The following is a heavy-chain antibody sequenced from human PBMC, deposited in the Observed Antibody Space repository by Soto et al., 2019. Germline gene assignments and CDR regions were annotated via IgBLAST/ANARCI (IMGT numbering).Heavy chain of an antibody. J-gene: IGHJ3*02. V-gene: IGHV4-34*08. Sequence: SETLSLTCAVYGGTFSGYYWSWIRQPPGKGMEWIGEINHSGSNNYNPSLKSRVTISVDTSKNQFSLKLSSVTAADTAVYYCARNYYDSSGYYYVDAFDIWGQGTMVT. CDR2: INHSGSN. CDR1: GGTFSGYY. CDR3: ARNYYDSSGYYYVDAFDI. D-gene: IGHD3-22*01.